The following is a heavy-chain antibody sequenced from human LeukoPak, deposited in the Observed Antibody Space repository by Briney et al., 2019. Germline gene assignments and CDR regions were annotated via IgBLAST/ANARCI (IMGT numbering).Heavy chain of an antibody. CDR1: GFTFNTYA. CDR3: ARDREYYHILIAYLYYYAMDV. V-gene: IGHV3-30-3*01. D-gene: IGHD3-9*01. J-gene: IGHJ6*02. Sequence: PAGGSLRLSCAASGFTFNTYAMYWVRQAPGKGLEWVAVISYDGSNKYYADSVRGRVTISRDNSKNTLYLLMNGLRAEDTAVYYCARDREYYHILIAYLYYYAMDVWGQGTTVTVSS. CDR2: ISYDGSNK.